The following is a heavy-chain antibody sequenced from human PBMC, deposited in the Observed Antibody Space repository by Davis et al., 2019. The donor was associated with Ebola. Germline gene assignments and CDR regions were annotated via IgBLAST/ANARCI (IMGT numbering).Heavy chain of an antibody. CDR1: GFTFSNAW. V-gene: IGHV3-15*01. CDR3: ARTYVSSSFPPGY. D-gene: IGHD6-6*01. J-gene: IGHJ4*02. Sequence: GESLKISCAASGFTFSNAWMSWVRQAPGQGLEWVGRIKSKTDGGTTDYAAPVKGRFTISRDDSKNTLYLQMNSLRDEDTAVYYCARTYVSSSFPPGYWGQGTLVTVSS. CDR2: IKSKTDGGTT.